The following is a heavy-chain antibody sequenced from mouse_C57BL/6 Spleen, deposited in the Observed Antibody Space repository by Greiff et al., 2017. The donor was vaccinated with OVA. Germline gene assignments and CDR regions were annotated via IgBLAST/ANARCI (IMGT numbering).Heavy chain of an antibody. CDR1: GFTFSSYT. D-gene: IGHD4-1*01. CDR2: ISGGGGNT. CDR3: ARRDWAWFAY. V-gene: IGHV5-9*04. Sequence: EVQVVESGGGLVKPGGSLKLSCAASGFTFSSYTMSWVRQTPEKRLEWVATISGGGGNTYYPDSVKGRFTISRDNAKNTLYLQMSSLRSEDTALYYCARRDWAWFAYWGQGTLVTVSA. J-gene: IGHJ3*01.